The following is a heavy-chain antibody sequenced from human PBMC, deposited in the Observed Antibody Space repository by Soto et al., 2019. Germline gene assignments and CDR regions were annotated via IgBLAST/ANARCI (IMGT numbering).Heavy chain of an antibody. V-gene: IGHV1-69*13. CDR2: IIPIFGTA. CDR3: ARDLMTTVTHYYYYGMDV. J-gene: IGHJ6*02. CDR1: GGTFSSYA. Sequence: SVKVSCKASGGTFSSYAISWVRQAPGQGLEWMGGIIPIFGTANYAQKFQGGVTITADESTSTAYMELSSLRSEDTAVYYCARDLMTTVTHYYYYGMDVCGQGPTVTVSS. D-gene: IGHD4-4*01.